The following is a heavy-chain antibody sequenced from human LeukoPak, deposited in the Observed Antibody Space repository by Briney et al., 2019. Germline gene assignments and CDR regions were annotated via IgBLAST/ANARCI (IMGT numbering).Heavy chain of an antibody. V-gene: IGHV4-61*01. Sequence: SETLSLTCTVSGGSVSSGSYYWSWVRQPPGKGLEWIGYIYYTGNTNYNPSLKSRVTISVDTSKNQFSLKLSSVTAADTAVYYCARRPGSGWYVPSLTGGYFDYWGQGTLVTVSS. J-gene: IGHJ4*02. CDR1: GGSVSSGSYY. D-gene: IGHD6-19*01. CDR2: IYYTGNT. CDR3: ARRPGSGWYVPSLTGGYFDY.